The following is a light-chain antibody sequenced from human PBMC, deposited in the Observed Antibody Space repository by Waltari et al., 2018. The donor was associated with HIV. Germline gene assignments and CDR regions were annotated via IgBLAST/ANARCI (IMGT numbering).Light chain of an antibody. V-gene: IGLV1-47*01. J-gene: IGLJ2*01. CDR2: RNN. CDR1: SSNIGINY. Sequence: QSVLTQPPSASGTPGQRVTISCSGSSSNIGINYVYWYQQLPGTAPKLLIYRNNPRPSGVPDRFSGSKSGTSASLASSGLRSDDEGDYYCAAWDDSLSGVIFGGGTKLTVL. CDR3: AAWDDSLSGVI.